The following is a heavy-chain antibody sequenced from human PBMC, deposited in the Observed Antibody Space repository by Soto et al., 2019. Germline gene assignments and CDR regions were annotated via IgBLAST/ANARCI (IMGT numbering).Heavy chain of an antibody. J-gene: IGHJ6*02. CDR3: ASLGGLRYFDWRYYGMDV. D-gene: IGHD3-9*01. CDR2: INHSGST. CDR1: GGSFSGYY. V-gene: IGHV4-34*01. Sequence: SETLSLTCAVYGGSFSGYYWSWIRQPPGKGLEWIGEINHSGSTNYNPSLKSRVTISVDTSKNQFSLKLSSVTAADTAVYYCASLGGLRYFDWRYYGMDVWGQGTTVTVSS.